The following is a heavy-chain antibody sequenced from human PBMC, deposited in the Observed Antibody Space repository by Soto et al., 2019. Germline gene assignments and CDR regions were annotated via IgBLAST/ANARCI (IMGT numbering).Heavy chain of an antibody. CDR2: IYYSWST. D-gene: IGHD4-4*01. CDR1: GGSISSGGYY. J-gene: IGHJ4*02. CDR3: ARGTVTTGSYFDH. Sequence: QVQLQESGPGLVKPSQTLSLTCTVSGGSISSGGYYWSWIRQHPGKGLEWIGYIYYSWSTYYNPSLMSRVTISVDTSKNQFSLKLSSVTAAVTAVYYCARGTVTTGSYFDHWGQGTLVTVSS. V-gene: IGHV4-31*03.